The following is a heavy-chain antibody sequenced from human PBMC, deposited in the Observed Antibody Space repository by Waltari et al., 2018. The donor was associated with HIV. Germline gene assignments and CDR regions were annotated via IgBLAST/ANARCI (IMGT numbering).Heavy chain of an antibody. V-gene: IGHV3-74*01. J-gene: IGHJ4*02. D-gene: IGHD3-16*01. CDR2: INSEGSNT. CDR1: RFTYGHPR. Sequence: LWLVESAGIPCQRAGSPSHSHAAFRFTYGHPRFHWVRQAPGKVLVWVSRINSEGSNTNYADSVKRRFTIPRDNAKNTVYLQMNRLRAEETALYYCVSLYNYVWGSRPPFVYWRQGTLVTVSS. CDR3: VSLYNYVWGSRPPFVY.